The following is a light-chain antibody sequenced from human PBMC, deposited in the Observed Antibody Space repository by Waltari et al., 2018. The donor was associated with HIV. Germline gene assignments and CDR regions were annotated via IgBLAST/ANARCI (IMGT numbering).Light chain of an antibody. CDR3: SSYTTTSTLVV. Sequence: QSALTQPASVSGSPGQSITISCPGTSSTVGGYNYVSWYQQHPGKAPKLMIYEVSNRPSGVSNRFSGSKSGNTASLTISGLQAEDEADYYCSSYTTTSTLVVFGTGTKVTVL. J-gene: IGLJ1*01. CDR2: EVS. CDR1: SSTVGGYNY. V-gene: IGLV2-14*01.